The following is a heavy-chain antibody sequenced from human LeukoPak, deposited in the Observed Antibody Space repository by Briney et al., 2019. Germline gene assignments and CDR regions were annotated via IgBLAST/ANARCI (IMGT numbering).Heavy chain of an antibody. Sequence: SETLSLTCAVYGGSFSGYYWSWIRQPPGKGLEWIGSIYHSGSTYYNPSLKSRVTISVDTSKNQFSLKLSSVTAADTAVYYCARGYRGDFGVVIKFDPWGQGTLVTVSS. CDR1: GGSFSGYY. D-gene: IGHD3-3*01. CDR3: ARGYRGDFGVVIKFDP. CDR2: IYHSGST. V-gene: IGHV4-34*01. J-gene: IGHJ5*02.